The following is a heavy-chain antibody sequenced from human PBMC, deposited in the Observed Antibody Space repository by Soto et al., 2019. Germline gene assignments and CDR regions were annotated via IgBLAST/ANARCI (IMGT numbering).Heavy chain of an antibody. J-gene: IGHJ6*02. CDR2: VDPEDGET. CDR1: GYTFTDYY. D-gene: IGHD2-15*01. CDR3: ATPKHPGVAATHYYYGMDV. Sequence: EVQLVQSGAEVKKPGATVKISCKVSGYTFTDYYMHWVQQAPGKGLEWMGLVDPEDGETIYAEKFQGRVTITADTSTDTAYMELSSLRSEDTAVYYCATPKHPGVAATHYYYGMDVWGQGTTVTVSS. V-gene: IGHV1-69-2*01.